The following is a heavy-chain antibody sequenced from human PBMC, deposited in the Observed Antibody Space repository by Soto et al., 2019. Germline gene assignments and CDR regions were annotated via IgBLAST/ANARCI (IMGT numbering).Heavy chain of an antibody. V-gene: IGHV4-31*03. Sequence: SSETLSLTCTVSGGSISSGGYYWSWIRQHPGKGLEWIGYIYYSGSTYYNPSLKSRVTISVDTSKNQFSLKLSSVTAADTAVYYCAREVVRGYYYGMDVWGQGTTVTVS. CDR2: IYYSGST. CDR3: AREVVRGYYYGMDV. D-gene: IGHD3-10*01. CDR1: GGSISSGGYY. J-gene: IGHJ6*02.